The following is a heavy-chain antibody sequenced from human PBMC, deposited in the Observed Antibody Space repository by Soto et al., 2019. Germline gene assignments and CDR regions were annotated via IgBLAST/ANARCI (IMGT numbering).Heavy chain of an antibody. J-gene: IGHJ4*02. V-gene: IGHV6-1*01. D-gene: IGHD5-12*01. CDR1: GDSVSSNSAA. CDR3: ARDGDGYNPGGRTKFKYYFDY. CDR2: TYYRSKWYN. Sequence: PSQTLSLTCAISGDSVSSNSAAWNWIRQSPSRGLEWLGRTYYRSKWYNDYAVSVKSRITINPDTSKNQFSLQLNSVTPEDTAVYYCARDGDGYNPGGRTKFKYYFDYWGQGTLVTLSS.